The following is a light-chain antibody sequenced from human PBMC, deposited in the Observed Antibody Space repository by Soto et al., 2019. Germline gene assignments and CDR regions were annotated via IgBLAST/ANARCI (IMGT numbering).Light chain of an antibody. V-gene: IGLV1-44*01. Sequence: QSVLTQPPSASGTPGRRSTIPFSGSTPTFGINPVTWYQQPPGTAPKLLIYSNNQRPSGVPDRFSGSKSGTSASLAISGLQSEDEADYYCAAWDDSLNGVVFGGGTKLTVL. CDR1: TPTFGINP. CDR3: AAWDDSLNGVV. CDR2: SNN. J-gene: IGLJ2*01.